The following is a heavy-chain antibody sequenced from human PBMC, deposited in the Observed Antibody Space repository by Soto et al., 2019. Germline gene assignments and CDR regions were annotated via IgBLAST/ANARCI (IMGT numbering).Heavy chain of an antibody. Sequence: EVQLLESGGGLAQPGGSLRLSCAASGFTFSSYAMSWVRQAPGKGLEWVSAISGSGGSTYYADSVKGRFTISRDNSKNTLYLQMNSLRAEDTAVYYCAKLSDMYVVVIHCHYWGQGTLVTVSS. CDR1: GFTFSSYA. CDR3: AKLSDMYVVVIHCHY. J-gene: IGHJ4*02. CDR2: ISGSGGST. D-gene: IGHD3-22*01. V-gene: IGHV3-23*01.